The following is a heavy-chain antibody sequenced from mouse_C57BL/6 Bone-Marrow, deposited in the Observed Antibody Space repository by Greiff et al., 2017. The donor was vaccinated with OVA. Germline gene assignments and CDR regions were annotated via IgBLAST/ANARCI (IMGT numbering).Heavy chain of an antibody. CDR1: GYSFTGYF. J-gene: IGHJ2*01. D-gene: IGHD2-1*01. CDR3: ASSVYYGNCGDY. CDR2: INPYNGDT. Sequence: VQLQQSGPELVKPGDSVKISCKASGYSFTGYFMNWVMQSHGKSLEWIGRINPYNGDTFYNQKFKGKATLTVDKSSSTAHMEIRSLTSEDSAVYYCASSVYYGNCGDYWGQGTTLTVSS. V-gene: IGHV1-20*01.